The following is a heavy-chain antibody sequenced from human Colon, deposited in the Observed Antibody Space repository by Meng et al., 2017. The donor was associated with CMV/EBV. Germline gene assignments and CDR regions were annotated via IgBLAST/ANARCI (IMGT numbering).Heavy chain of an antibody. CDR2: IYPGDSDT. D-gene: IGHD2-2*01. CDR3: ARLGYCTSTSCKGYNYGMDV. Sequence: KVSCKGSGYSFTSYWIGWVRQMPGKGLEWMGIIYPGDSDTRYSPSFQGQVTISVDKSISSAYLQYNGLRASDTAIYYCARLGYCTSTSCKGYNYGMDVWGQGTTVTVSS. CDR1: GYSFTSYW. V-gene: IGHV5-51*01. J-gene: IGHJ6*02.